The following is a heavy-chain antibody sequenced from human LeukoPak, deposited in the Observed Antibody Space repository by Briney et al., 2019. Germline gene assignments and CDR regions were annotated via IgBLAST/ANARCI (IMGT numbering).Heavy chain of an antibody. V-gene: IGHV4-34*01. CDR3: ARGHDRHYYGSGSLRWFDP. CDR2: INHSGST. J-gene: IGHJ5*02. D-gene: IGHD3-10*01. Sequence: SETLSLTCAVYGGSFSGYYWSWIRQPPGKGLEWIGEINHSGSTNYNPSLKSRVTISVDTSKNQFSLKLSSVTAADTAVYYCARGHDRHYYGSGSLRWFDPWGQGTLVTVSS. CDR1: GGSFSGYY.